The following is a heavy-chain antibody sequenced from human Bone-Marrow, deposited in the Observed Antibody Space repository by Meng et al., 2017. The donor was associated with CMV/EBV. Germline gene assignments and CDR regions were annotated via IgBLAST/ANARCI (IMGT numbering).Heavy chain of an antibody. J-gene: IGHJ3*02. CDR1: GFTFSRYD. D-gene: IGHD2-15*01. Sequence: GGSLRLSCAASGFTFSRYDFHWVRQAPGKGLEWVAFLPYDGSNKYYADSVKGRFTISRDNSKNTLYLQMISLRAEDTAVYYCAKLLTSDPSDAFDIWGQGKMVTCSS. CDR2: LPYDGSNK. V-gene: IGHV3-30*02. CDR3: AKLLTSDPSDAFDI.